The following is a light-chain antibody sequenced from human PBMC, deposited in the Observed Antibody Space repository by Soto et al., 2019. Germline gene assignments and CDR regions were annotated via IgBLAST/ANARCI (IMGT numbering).Light chain of an antibody. CDR2: EVS. Sequence: QSALTQPASVSGSPGQSITISCTGTTTDIRRYNYVSWYQHHPDKAPKLILYEVSNQPSGVSDRFSGSKSGTTASLTISGLQPEDEASYYCSSYTSSGTLVFGGGTKLTVL. J-gene: IGLJ2*01. V-gene: IGLV2-14*01. CDR3: SSYTSSGTLV. CDR1: TTDIRRYNY.